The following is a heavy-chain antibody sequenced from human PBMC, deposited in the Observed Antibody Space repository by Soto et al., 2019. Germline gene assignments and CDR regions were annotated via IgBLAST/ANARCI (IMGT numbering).Heavy chain of an antibody. CDR2: ISASGGST. CDR1: GFSFSNYA. V-gene: IGHV3-23*01. D-gene: IGHD6-25*01. J-gene: IGHJ6*02. Sequence: EVQLLESGGGLVQPGGSLRLSCAASGFSFSNYAMSWVRQAPGKGLEWVSAISASGGSTYYADSVRGRFTISRDNSKNTLYLQMNSLRAEDTVVYYCAKEMYSSGAYYFYFGIDVWGQATTVTVSS. CDR3: AKEMYSSGAYYFYFGIDV.